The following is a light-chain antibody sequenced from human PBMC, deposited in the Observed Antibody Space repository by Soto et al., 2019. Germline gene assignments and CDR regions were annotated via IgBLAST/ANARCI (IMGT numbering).Light chain of an antibody. V-gene: IGLV2-14*03. CDR3: ISFSPSVTYV. J-gene: IGLJ1*01. CDR1: SSDVGAYNY. CDR2: GVS. Sequence: QPVLAKPASVSGAPGQLITVSCTGTSSDVGAYNYVSWYQQHPGKAPKLIISGVSNRPSGVSNRFSASKSGNTASLTISGLQAEDEADYYCISFSPSVTYVFGTGTKVTVL.